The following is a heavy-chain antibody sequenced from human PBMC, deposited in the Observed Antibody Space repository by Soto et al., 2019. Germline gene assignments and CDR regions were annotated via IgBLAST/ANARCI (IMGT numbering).Heavy chain of an antibody. CDR3: AQNSSNYPGWVDP. V-gene: IGHV3-23*01. J-gene: IGHJ5*02. Sequence: GSLRLSCASSGFSISIYAMSWVRQAPGKGLDWVSTISGSGGYTYYADSVKGRFTISRDNSKNTLYLQMNSLRAEDTAVYYCAQNSSNYPGWVDPLGQITLVTVSS. D-gene: IGHD6-13*01. CDR1: GFSISIYA. CDR2: ISGSGGYT.